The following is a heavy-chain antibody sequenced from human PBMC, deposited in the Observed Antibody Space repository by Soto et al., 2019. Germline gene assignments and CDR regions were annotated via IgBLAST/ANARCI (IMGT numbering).Heavy chain of an antibody. J-gene: IGHJ6*02. V-gene: IGHV4-30-2*01. CDR3: ARSRCSGGSCYPYYYYGMDV. Sequence: TLSHPCAVSRGSISSGGYCWSWIRQPPGKGLEWIGYIYHSGSTYYNPSLKSRVTISVDRSKNQFSLKLSSVTAADTAVYYCARSRCSGGSCYPYYYYGMDVWRQVTTVTVSS. CDR2: IYHSGST. D-gene: IGHD2-15*01. CDR1: RGSISSGGYC.